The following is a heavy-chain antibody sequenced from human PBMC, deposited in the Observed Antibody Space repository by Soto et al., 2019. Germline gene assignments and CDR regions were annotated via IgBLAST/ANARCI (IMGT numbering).Heavy chain of an antibody. CDR2: ISGSGGNT. CDR1: GFTFSNYA. D-gene: IGHD3-3*01. V-gene: IGHV3-23*01. CDR3: ARGQYCDFWSGYFSWFDP. J-gene: IGHJ5*02. Sequence: EVQLLESGGGLVQPGGSLRLSCAASGFTFSNYAMSWVRQAPGKGLEWVSVISGSGGNTYYADSVKGRFTISRDSSKNTLYLQMNSLRAEDTAVYYCARGQYCDFWSGYFSWFDPWGQGTLVTVSS.